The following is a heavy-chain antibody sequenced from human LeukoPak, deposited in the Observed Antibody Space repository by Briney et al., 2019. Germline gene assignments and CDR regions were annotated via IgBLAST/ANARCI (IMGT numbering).Heavy chain of an antibody. D-gene: IGHD7-27*01. Sequence: GGSLRLSCAASGFTFSSYSMNWVRQAPGKGLEWVAVISYDGSNKYYADSVKGRFTISRDNSKNTLYLQMNSLRAEDTALYYCARDPAGVYYFDYWGQGTLVTVSS. J-gene: IGHJ4*02. V-gene: IGHV3-30*03. CDR1: GFTFSSYS. CDR2: ISYDGSNK. CDR3: ARDPAGVYYFDY.